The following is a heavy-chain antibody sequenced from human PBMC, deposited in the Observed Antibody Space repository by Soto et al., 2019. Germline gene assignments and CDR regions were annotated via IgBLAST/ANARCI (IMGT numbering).Heavy chain of an antibody. V-gene: IGHV3-74*01. CDR3: ASSATGLYGDYN. J-gene: IGHJ4*02. CDR1: GFTFTKYW. D-gene: IGHD4-17*01. Sequence: EVQLVESGGGLVQPGGSPKLSCAASGFTFTKYWMHWVRQAPGKGLLWVSRINSDGSNINYADFVKGRFTISRDNAKTTVYLQMNSLRAEDTAVYYCASSATGLYGDYNWGQGALVTVSS. CDR2: INSDGSNI.